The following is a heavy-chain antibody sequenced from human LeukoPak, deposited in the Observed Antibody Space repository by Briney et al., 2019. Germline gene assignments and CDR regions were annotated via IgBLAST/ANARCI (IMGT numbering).Heavy chain of an antibody. CDR2: IYHSGST. CDR1: GGSISSGGYS. D-gene: IGHD1-26*01. V-gene: IGHV4-30-2*01. CDR3: ARDRVVGATDAFDI. J-gene: IGHJ3*02. Sequence: SETLSLTCAASGGSISSGGYSWSWIRQPPGKGLEWIGYIYHSGSTYYNPSLKSRVTISVDRSKNQFSLKLSSVTAADTAVYYCARDRVVGATDAFDIWGQGTMVTVSS.